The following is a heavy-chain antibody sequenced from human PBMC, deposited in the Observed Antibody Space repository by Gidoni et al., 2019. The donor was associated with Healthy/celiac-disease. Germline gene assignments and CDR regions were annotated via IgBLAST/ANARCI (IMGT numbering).Heavy chain of an antibody. CDR2: MNPNSGNT. V-gene: IGHV1-8*01. CDR3: ARVGVLLWFGELSGYYGMDV. CDR1: GYTFTSYA. J-gene: IGHJ6*02. D-gene: IGHD3-10*01. Sequence: QVQLVQSGAAVKKPGASVKVSCKASGYTFTSYAINWVRQATGQGLEWMGWMNPNSGNTGYAQKFQGRVTMTRNTSISTAYMELSSLRSEDTAVYYCARVGVLLWFGELSGYYGMDVWGQGTTVTVSS.